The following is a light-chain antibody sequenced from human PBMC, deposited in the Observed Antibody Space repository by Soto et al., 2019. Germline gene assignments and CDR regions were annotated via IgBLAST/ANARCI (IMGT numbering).Light chain of an antibody. CDR2: YDD. J-gene: IGLJ1*01. CDR3: AAWDDSLNALV. V-gene: IGLV1-36*01. CDR1: SSNIGDNA. Sequence: QSVLTQPPSVSEVPRQTVTLSCSGGSSNIGDNAVNWYQHVPGKAPKLLIYYDDLLAPGVSARFSGSKYGTSASLAISELQAEDEADYYCAAWDDSLNALVFGPGTKVTVL.